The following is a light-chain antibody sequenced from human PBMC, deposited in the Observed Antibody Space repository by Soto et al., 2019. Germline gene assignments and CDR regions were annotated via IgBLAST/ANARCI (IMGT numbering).Light chain of an antibody. CDR2: KAS. J-gene: IGKJ4*02. V-gene: IGKV1-5*03. Sequence: IQMTQSPSTLSASVGDRVTITCRASQSISDLLAWYQQKPGEAPKLLIYKASSLESRVPSRFSRSGSGTKFSLTINSLQPDDFATYYCQLYDTYSLFGGGTKVEIK. CDR3: QLYDTYSL. CDR1: QSISDL.